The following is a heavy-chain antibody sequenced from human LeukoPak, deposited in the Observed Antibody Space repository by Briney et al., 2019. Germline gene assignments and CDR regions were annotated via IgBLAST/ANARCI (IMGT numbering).Heavy chain of an antibody. CDR2: FYYSGST. V-gene: IGHV4-39*01. J-gene: IGHJ4*02. CDR3: ARCGYYDFWSGYNPATFDY. CDR1: SGSISSGSYY. D-gene: IGHD3-3*01. Sequence: PSETLSLTCTVSSGSISSGSYYWGWIRQPPGKGLEWIGSFYYSGSTYYKPSLKSRVTISVDTAKNQFSLKLNSVTAADTAVYYCARCGYYDFWSGYNPATFDYWGQGTLVTVSS.